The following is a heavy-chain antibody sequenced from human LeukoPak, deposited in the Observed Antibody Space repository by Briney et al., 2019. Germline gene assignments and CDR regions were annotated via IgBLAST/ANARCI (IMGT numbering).Heavy chain of an antibody. CDR3: ARRRGDGSGTYYIKYYYYYYMDV. Sequence: SQTLSLTCAISGDSVSSKSAAWNWFRQSPSRGLEWLGRTYYRSKWYNDFAVSVKSRIAINPDTSKNQFSLQLNSVTPEDTAVYYCARRRGDGSGTYYIKYYYYYYMDVWGKGTTVTVSS. D-gene: IGHD3-10*01. J-gene: IGHJ6*03. CDR1: GDSVSSKSAA. V-gene: IGHV6-1*01. CDR2: TYYRSKWYN.